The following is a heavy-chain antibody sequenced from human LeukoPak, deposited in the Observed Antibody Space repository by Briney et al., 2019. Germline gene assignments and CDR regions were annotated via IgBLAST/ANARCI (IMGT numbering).Heavy chain of an antibody. CDR1: GGSISSSSYY. CDR3: ARERYYYDSSYFDY. Sequence: SETLSLTCTVSGGSISSSSYYWGWIRQPPGKGLEWIGYIYYSGSTYYNPSLKSRVTISVDTSKNQFSLKLSSVTAADTAVYYCARERYYYDSSYFDYWGQGTLVTVSS. J-gene: IGHJ4*02. D-gene: IGHD3-22*01. CDR2: IYYSGST. V-gene: IGHV4-30-4*08.